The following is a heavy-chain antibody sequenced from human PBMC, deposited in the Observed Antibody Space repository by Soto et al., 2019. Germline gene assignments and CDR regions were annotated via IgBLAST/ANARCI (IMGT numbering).Heavy chain of an antibody. CDR3: TRIVPSIGDAFDI. CDR1: GFTFGDYA. D-gene: IGHD6-6*01. CDR2: IRSKAYGGTT. J-gene: IGHJ3*02. V-gene: IGHV3-49*03. Sequence: GGSLRLSCTASGFTFGDYAMSWFRQAPGKGLEWVGFIRSKAYGGTTEYAASVKGRFTISRDDSKSIAYLQMNSLKTEDTAVYYCTRIVPSIGDAFDIWGQGTMVTVSS.